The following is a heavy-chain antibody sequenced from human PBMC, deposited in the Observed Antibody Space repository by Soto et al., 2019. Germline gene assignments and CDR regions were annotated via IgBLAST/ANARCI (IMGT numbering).Heavy chain of an antibody. CDR1: GFTSSSFW. Sequence: EVQLVESGGGLVQPGGSLRLSCAASGFTSSSFWMTWVRQAPGKGLEWVANINVDGREEYYVDSVKGRFTISRDNAKNSLYLQMNSLRAEETAVYYCARAFYYDSSGHYYYYALDVWGQGTTVTVSS. CDR2: INVDGREE. CDR3: ARAFYYDSSGHYYYYALDV. J-gene: IGHJ6*02. V-gene: IGHV3-7*04. D-gene: IGHD3-22*01.